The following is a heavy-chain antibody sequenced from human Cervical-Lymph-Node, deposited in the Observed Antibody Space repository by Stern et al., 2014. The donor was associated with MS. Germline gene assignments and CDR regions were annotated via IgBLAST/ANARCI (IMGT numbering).Heavy chain of an antibody. Sequence: EDQLVESGEGLVQPGGSLRLSCSASGFTFSSYWMSWVRQAPGKGLEWVANIKQDGSERYYGDSVKGRFTISRDNAERSLYLQMHSLRGEDTAAYYCVRGSRSWFPLYYFDYWGQGVQVTVSS. CDR2: IKQDGSER. CDR3: VRGSRSWFPLYYFDY. J-gene: IGHJ4*02. V-gene: IGHV3-7*04. CDR1: GFTFSSYW. D-gene: IGHD6-13*01.